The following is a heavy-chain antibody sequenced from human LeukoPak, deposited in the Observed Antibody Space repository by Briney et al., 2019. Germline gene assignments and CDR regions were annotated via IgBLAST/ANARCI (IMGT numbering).Heavy chain of an antibody. CDR2: ISYDGSNK. D-gene: IGHD3-22*01. V-gene: IGHV3-30*18. J-gene: IGHJ4*02. Sequence: QPGRSLRLSCAASGFTFSSYGMHWVRRAPGKGLEWVAVISYDGSNKYYADSVKGRFTISRDNSKNTLYLQMNSLRAEDTAVYYCAKDSSGYRNYFDYWGQGTLVTVSS. CDR1: GFTFSSYG. CDR3: AKDSSGYRNYFDY.